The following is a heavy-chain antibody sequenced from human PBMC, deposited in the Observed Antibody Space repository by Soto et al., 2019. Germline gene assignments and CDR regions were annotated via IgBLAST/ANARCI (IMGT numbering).Heavy chain of an antibody. CDR2: MNSDGGII. Sequence: GGSLRLSCAVAGYTFGNHWMHWVRQAPGKGLEWVSRMNSDGGIINYADSVKGRFTVSRDNARNTLYLQMNSLRVEDTAVYYCATAEVDYWGPGTMVTVSS. CDR3: ATAEVDY. V-gene: IGHV3-74*01. J-gene: IGHJ4*02. CDR1: GYTFGNHW.